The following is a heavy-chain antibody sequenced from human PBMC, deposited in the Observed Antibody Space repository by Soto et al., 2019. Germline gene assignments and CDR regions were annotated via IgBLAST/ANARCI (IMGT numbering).Heavy chain of an antibody. Sequence: QVQLQESGPGLVKPSQTLSLTCTVSGGSISSGGYYWSWIRQHPGKGLEWIGYIYYCGSTYYNPSLRSRVTISGDTSKNQFSLKLSSVTAADTAVYYCARDNLRDYYGSGSYYRENWFDPWGQGTLVTVSS. V-gene: IGHV4-31*03. CDR2: IYYCGST. D-gene: IGHD3-10*01. CDR3: ARDNLRDYYGSGSYYRENWFDP. CDR1: GGSISSGGYY. J-gene: IGHJ5*02.